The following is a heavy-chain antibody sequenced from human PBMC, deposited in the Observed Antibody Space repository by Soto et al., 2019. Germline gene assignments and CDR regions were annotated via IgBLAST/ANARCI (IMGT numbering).Heavy chain of an antibody. CDR3: TTDWVDTAMVKNLLYFDC. Sequence: EVQLVESGGGLVKPGGSLRLSCAASGFTFSNAWMSWVRQAPGKGLEWVGRIKSKTDGGTRDYAAPVKGRFTISSDDSKNTLYLQMNSLKTEDTAVYYCTTDWVDTAMVKNLLYFDCGGHGSLVIVSS. J-gene: IGHJ4*01. V-gene: IGHV3-15*01. CDR1: GFTFSNAW. CDR2: IKSKTDGGTR. D-gene: IGHD5-18*01.